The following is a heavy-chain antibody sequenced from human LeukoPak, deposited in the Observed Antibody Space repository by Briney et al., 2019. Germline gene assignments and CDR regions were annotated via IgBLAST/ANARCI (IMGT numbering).Heavy chain of an antibody. CDR3: ARGLWYDYVWGTTNWFDP. Sequence: PSETLSLTCTVSGGSISSHYWSWIRQPPGKGLEWIGYIYYSGSTNYNPSLKSRVTISVDMSKNQFSLKLSSVTAADTAVYYCARGLWYDYVWGTTNWFDPWGQGTLVTVSS. CDR1: GGSISSHY. V-gene: IGHV4-59*11. D-gene: IGHD3-16*01. CDR2: IYYSGST. J-gene: IGHJ5*02.